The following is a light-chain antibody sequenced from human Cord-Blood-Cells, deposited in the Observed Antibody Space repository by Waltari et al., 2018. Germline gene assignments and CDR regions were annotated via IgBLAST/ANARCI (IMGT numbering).Light chain of an antibody. CDR1: SRDVGGYNY. J-gene: IGLJ1*01. Sequence: QSALTQPASVPGSPGQSITISCPGTSRDVGGYNYVSWYQQHPGKSPKIMIYDVSNRPSGVSNRFSGSKSGNTASLTISGLQAEDEADYYCSSYTSSSTSLYVFGTGTKVTVL. CDR2: DVS. V-gene: IGLV2-14*01. CDR3: SSYTSSSTSLYV.